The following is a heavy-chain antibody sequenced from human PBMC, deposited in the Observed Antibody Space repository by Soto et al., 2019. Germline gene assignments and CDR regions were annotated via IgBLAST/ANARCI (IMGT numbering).Heavy chain of an antibody. Sequence: QVQLQESGPGLVKPSQTLSLTCTVSGGSIRSGYYWSWVRQHPGKGLEWFGYMYYTGSTYYNPSLRSRFTISVDTSKNQLSLRLTSVTAADTAVYYCAGEGGGYISGRYYYGLEVWGQGTTVIVSS. CDR3: AGEGGGYISGRYYYGLEV. CDR2: MYYTGST. J-gene: IGHJ6*02. CDR1: GGSIRSGYY. V-gene: IGHV4-31*03. D-gene: IGHD5-18*01.